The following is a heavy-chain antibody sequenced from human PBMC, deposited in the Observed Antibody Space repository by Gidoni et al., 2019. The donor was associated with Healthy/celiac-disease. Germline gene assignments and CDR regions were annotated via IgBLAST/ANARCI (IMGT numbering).Heavy chain of an antibody. J-gene: IGHJ4*02. Sequence: QVQLVQSGAEVKKPGASVKVSCTASGYTFTSYYMHWVRQAPGQGLEWMGIINPSGGSTSYAQKFQGRVTMTRDTSTSTVYMELSSLRSEDTAVYYCASSNQVVMNFDYWGQGTLVTVSS. CDR1: GYTFTSYY. V-gene: IGHV1-46*01. CDR2: INPSGGST. CDR3: ASSNQVVMNFDY. D-gene: IGHD3-22*01.